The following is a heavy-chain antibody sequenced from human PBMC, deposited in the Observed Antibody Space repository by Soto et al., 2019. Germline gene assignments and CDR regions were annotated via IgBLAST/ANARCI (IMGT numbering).Heavy chain of an antibody. CDR2: MNPNSGNT. Sequence: ASVKVSCKASGYTFTSYDINWVRQATGRGLEWMGWMNPNSGNTGYAQKFQGRVTMTRNTSISTAYMELSSLRSEDTAVYYCARANEALGYCSGGICYPYVADAFDIWCQGTMLTVSS. D-gene: IGHD2-15*01. CDR1: GYTFTSYD. V-gene: IGHV1-8*01. CDR3: ARANEALGYCSGGICYPYVADAFDI. J-gene: IGHJ3*02.